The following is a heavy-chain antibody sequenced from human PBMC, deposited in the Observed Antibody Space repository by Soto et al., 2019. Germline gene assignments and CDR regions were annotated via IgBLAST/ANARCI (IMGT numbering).Heavy chain of an antibody. D-gene: IGHD3-22*01. CDR3: AVLLQDSEYDSRRYRHSWCDP. Sequence: EVQLVQSGAEVKKPGESLKISCKASGYNFDKFWIGWVRQMPGKGLEWMGIIYPGDSDTRYRPSFQGQVTISVDKSISTAYLKWSSLKASDTAMYYCAVLLQDSEYDSRRYRHSWCDPWGQGTLVTVSS. V-gene: IGHV5-51*01. CDR2: IYPGDSDT. J-gene: IGHJ5*02. CDR1: GYNFDKFW.